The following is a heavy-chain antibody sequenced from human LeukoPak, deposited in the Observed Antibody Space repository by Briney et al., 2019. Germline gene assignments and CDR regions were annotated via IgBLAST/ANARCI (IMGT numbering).Heavy chain of an antibody. V-gene: IGHV3-23*01. Sequence: PGGSLRLSSAASGFTFSSYAMSWVRQAQGKGRKWVSAISGSGGSTYYADSVKGRFTISRDNSKNTLYLQMNSLRAEDTAVYYCAKDVWAVAGIFGYWGQGTLVTVSS. D-gene: IGHD6-19*01. CDR3: AKDVWAVAGIFGY. J-gene: IGHJ4*02. CDR2: ISGSGGST. CDR1: GFTFSSYA.